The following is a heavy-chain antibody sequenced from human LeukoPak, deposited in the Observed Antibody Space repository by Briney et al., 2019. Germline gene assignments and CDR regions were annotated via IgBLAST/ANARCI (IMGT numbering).Heavy chain of an antibody. CDR1: GGSISSGDYY. CDR2: IYYSGST. V-gene: IGHV4-30-4*01. Sequence: SETLSLTCTVSGGSISSGDYYWSWIRQPPGKGLEWIGYIYYSGSTYYNPSLKSRVTISVDTSKNQFSLKLSSVTAADTAVYYCARVELPIQPVDYWGQGTLVTVSS. J-gene: IGHJ4*02. CDR3: ARVELPIQPVDY. D-gene: IGHD5-18*01.